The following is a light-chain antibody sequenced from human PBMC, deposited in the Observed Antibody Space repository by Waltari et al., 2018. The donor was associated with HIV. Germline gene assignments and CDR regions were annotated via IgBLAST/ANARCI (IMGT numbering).Light chain of an antibody. CDR1: SLRTFY. Sequence: SSELTQDPTVPVALGHSVTITCRGDSLRTFYASWYQQKPGQAPILVIYGKNYRPSGIPDRFSGSSSGNTASLTITGAQAEDEAEYFCNSRDSSVNDVVFGGGTKLTVL. J-gene: IGLJ2*01. CDR2: GKN. CDR3: NSRDSSVNDVV. V-gene: IGLV3-19*01.